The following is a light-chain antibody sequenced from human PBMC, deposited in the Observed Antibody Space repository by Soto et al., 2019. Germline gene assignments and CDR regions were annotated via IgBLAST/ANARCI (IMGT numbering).Light chain of an antibody. J-gene: IGLJ2*01. CDR3: QTWGIGIQV. Sequence: QPVLTQSPSASASLGASGKLTCTLSSGHNTYAVAWHQQQPEKGPRCLMKVNSDGSHNKGDGIPERFSGSSSGTERYLTSSSLQSEDEADYYCQTWGIGIQVFGGGTKLTVL. V-gene: IGLV4-69*01. CDR2: VNSDGSH. CDR1: SGHNTYA.